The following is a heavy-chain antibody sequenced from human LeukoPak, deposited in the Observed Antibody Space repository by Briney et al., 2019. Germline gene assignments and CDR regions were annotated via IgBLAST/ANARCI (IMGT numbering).Heavy chain of an antibody. J-gene: IGHJ3*02. CDR3: ARQYSSGWLVFAFDI. CDR2: INHSGST. CDR1: GGSFSGYY. Sequence: SETLSLTCAVYGGSFSGYYWSWIRQPPGKGLEWIGEINHSGSTNYNPSLKSRVTISVDTPKNQFSLKLSSVTAADTAVYYCARQYSSGWLVFAFDIWGQGTMVTVSS. D-gene: IGHD6-19*01. V-gene: IGHV4-34*01.